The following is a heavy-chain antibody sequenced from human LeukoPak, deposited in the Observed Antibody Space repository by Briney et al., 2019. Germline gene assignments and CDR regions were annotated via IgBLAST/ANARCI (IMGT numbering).Heavy chain of an antibody. D-gene: IGHD2-15*01. V-gene: IGHV4-34*01. CDR2: INHSGIT. J-gene: IGHJ6*03. CDR1: YGSFSGNY. CDR3: ARAAAGYCSGGSCYAYYYYMDV. Sequence: SETLSLTCAVYYGSFSGNYWSWIRQPPGKGLEWIGEINHSGITKYNPSLKSRVTISVDTSKNQFSLKLSSVTAADTAVYYCARAAAGYCSGGSCYAYYYYMDVWGKGTTVTVSS.